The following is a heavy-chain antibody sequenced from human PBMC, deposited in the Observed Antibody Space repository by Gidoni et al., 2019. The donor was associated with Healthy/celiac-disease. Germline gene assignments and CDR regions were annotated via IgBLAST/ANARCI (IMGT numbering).Heavy chain of an antibody. D-gene: IGHD3-22*01. CDR1: GGSISSYY. CDR3: ASSRAHKGSSGYYYTDY. J-gene: IGHJ4*02. V-gene: IGHV4-4*07. Sequence: QVQLQESGPGLVKPSETLSLTCTVSGGSISSYYWSWIRQPAGKGLEWIGRIYTSGSTNYNPSLKSRVTMSVDTSKNQFSLKLSSVTAADTAVYYCASSRAHKGSSGYYYTDYWGQGTLVTVSS. CDR2: IYTSGST.